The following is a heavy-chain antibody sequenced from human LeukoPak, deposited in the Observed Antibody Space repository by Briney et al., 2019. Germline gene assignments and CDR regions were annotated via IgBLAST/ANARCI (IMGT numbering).Heavy chain of an antibody. V-gene: IGHV3-53*01. CDR3: ARDSGRFDVFDI. Sequence: GGSLRLSCAASGFTVSTNYMSWVRQAPGKGLEWVSVIYSDGRTYYADSVKGRFTISRDNSKNTLYLQMNSLRAEDTAVYYCARDSGRFDVFDIWGQGTMVAVSS. J-gene: IGHJ3*02. D-gene: IGHD3-10*01. CDR1: GFTVSTNY. CDR2: IYSDGRT.